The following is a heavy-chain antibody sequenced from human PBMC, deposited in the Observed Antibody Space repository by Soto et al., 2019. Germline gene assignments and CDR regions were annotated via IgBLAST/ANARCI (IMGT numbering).Heavy chain of an antibody. CDR1: GFTFSSYA. V-gene: IGHV3-30-3*01. CDR2: ISYDGSNK. Sequence: QVQLVESGGGVVQPGRSLRLSCAASGFTFSSYAMHWVRQAPGKGLEWVAVISYDGSNKYYADSVKGRFTISRDNSKNTLYLQMNSVRAEDTDVYYCAREVRGGVDYWGQGTLVTVSS. CDR3: AREVRGGVDY. J-gene: IGHJ4*02. D-gene: IGHD3-10*01.